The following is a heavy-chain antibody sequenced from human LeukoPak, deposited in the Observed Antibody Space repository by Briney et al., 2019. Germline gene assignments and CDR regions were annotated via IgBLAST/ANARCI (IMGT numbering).Heavy chain of an antibody. CDR3: ARHDNDGDFDY. D-gene: IGHD5-24*01. V-gene: IGHV7-4-1*02. CDR1: GYTFIRYA. J-gene: IGHJ4*02. Sequence: ASVKVSCKASGYTFIRYAINWLRQVPGQGLEWMGWINMYTANPAYAQGFTERFVFSLDTSVSTAHLEISNLKAEDTAVYYCARHDNDGDFDYWGQGTLVTVSS. CDR2: INMYTANP.